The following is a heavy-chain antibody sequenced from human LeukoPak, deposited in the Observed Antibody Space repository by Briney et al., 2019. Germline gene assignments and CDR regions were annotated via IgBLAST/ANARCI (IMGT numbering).Heavy chain of an antibody. Sequence: PGGSLRLSCAASGFTFSSYSMNWVRQAPGKGLEWVSSISSSSSYIYYADSVKGRFTISRDNAKNSLYLQMNSLRAEDTAVYYCAVXDSTHPVLGYWGQGTLVTVSS. CDR2: ISSSSSYI. V-gene: IGHV3-21*01. J-gene: IGHJ4*02. CDR3: AVXDSTHPVLGY. D-gene: IGHD2-2*01. CDR1: GFTFSSYS.